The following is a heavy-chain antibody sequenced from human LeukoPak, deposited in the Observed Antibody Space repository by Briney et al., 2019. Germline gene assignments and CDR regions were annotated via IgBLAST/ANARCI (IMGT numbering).Heavy chain of an antibody. CDR1: GFTFRSYG. CDR3: AKGDQWELPFDY. CDR2: IRYDGSNK. V-gene: IGHV3-30*02. Sequence: GGSLRLSCAASGFTFRSYGMHWVRQAPGKGLEWVAFIRYDGSNKYYADSVKGRFTTSRDNSKNTLYLQMNSLRAEDTAVYYCAKGDQWELPFDYWGQGTLVTVSS. D-gene: IGHD1-26*01. J-gene: IGHJ4*02.